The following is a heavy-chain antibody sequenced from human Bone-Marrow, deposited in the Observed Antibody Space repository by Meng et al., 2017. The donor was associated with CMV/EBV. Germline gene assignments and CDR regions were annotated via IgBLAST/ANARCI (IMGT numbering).Heavy chain of an antibody. CDR3: AKNPRPYYDFLTGSLGPCDY. Sequence: SVKVSCKASVGTFSSYTISWVRQAPGQGLEWMGRIIPILGIANYAQKFQGRVTITADKSTSTAYMELSSLRSEDTAVYYCAKNPRPYYDFLTGSLGPCDYWGQGTLVTVSS. CDR1: VGTFSSYT. V-gene: IGHV1-69*02. D-gene: IGHD3-9*01. J-gene: IGHJ4*02. CDR2: IIPILGIA.